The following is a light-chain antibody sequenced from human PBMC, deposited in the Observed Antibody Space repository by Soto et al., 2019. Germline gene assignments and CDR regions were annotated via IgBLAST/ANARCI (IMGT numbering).Light chain of an antibody. CDR3: QQSFRTPQT. Sequence: DIQMTQSPSPLSASVGDRVTITCRASQSIRSYLNWFQQKPGKAPRLLIYAASRLESGVPSRFSGRGSGTDFTLTISSLQPEEFATYYCQQSFRTPQTFGPGT. J-gene: IGKJ3*01. CDR1: QSIRSY. V-gene: IGKV1-39*01. CDR2: AAS.